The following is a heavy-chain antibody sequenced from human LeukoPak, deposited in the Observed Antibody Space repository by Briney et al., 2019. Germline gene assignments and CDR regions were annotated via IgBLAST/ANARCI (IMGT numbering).Heavy chain of an antibody. CDR1: GFTFSSYS. V-gene: IGHV3-21*01. D-gene: IGHD1-26*01. CDR2: ISSSSSEI. Sequence: GGSLRLSCAASGFTFSSYSMNWVRQAPGKGLEWVSSISSSSSEIYYADSVKGPFTISSDHGQKSLYLQRNRRKGKRTAELYFARDPTIVGATGRRFDYWGQGTLVTVSS. CDR3: ARDPTIVGATGRRFDY. J-gene: IGHJ4*02.